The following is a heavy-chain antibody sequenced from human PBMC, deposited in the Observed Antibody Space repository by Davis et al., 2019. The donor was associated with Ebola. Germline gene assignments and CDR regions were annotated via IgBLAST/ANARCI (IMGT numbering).Heavy chain of an antibody. CDR1: GGSISSSSYY. CDR2: MYHSGST. J-gene: IGHJ4*02. V-gene: IGHV4-39*01. CDR3: ARGHNYAHEY. Sequence: PSETLSLTCTVSGGSISSSSYYWGWIRQPPGKGLEWIGSMYHSGSTYYNPSLKSRVTISVDTSKNQFSLKLSSVTAADTADYYCARGHNYAHEYWGQGTLVTVSS. D-gene: IGHD4-11*01.